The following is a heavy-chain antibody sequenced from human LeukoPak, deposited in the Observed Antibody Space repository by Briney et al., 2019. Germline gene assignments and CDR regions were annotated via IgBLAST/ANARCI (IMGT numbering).Heavy chain of an antibody. Sequence: SGTLSLTSAVSGGSISRSNWWGRVPRPPGKGLGWIGENYHRGGNNYNPSLKSRVTISVDKSKNQFSLKVGYVTAADTAVYYCAGSRTDSGRYWFDPWGQGTLVTVSS. J-gene: IGHJ5*02. CDR2: NYHRGGN. D-gene: IGHD1-26*01. CDR3: AGSRTDSGRYWFDP. V-gene: IGHV4-4*02. CDR1: GGSISRSNW.